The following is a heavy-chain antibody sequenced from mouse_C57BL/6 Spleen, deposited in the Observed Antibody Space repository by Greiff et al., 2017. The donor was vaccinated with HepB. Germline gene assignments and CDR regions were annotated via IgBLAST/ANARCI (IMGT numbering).Heavy chain of an antibody. CDR2: IYPGSGST. J-gene: IGHJ4*01. D-gene: IGHD1-3*01. CDR1: GYTFTSYW. V-gene: IGHV1-55*01. CDR3: ARARGITLYYYAMDY. Sequence: VQLQQSGAELVKPGASVKMSCKASGYTFTSYWITWVKQRPGQGLEWIGDIYPGSGSTNYNEKFKSKATLTVDTSSSAAYMQLSSLTSEDSAVYYCARARGITLYYYAMDYWGQGTSVTVSS.